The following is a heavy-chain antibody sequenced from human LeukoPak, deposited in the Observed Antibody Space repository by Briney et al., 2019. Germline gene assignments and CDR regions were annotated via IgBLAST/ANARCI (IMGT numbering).Heavy chain of an antibody. V-gene: IGHV3-48*04. CDR1: GFTFSSYS. CDR2: ISSSSSTI. J-gene: IGHJ5*02. Sequence: PGGSLRLSCAASGFTFSSYSMNWVRQALGKGREWVSYISSSSSTIYYADSVKGRFTTSRDNAKNSLYLQMNSLRAEDTALCYCAREVEYYDTRGAWFDPWGQGTLVTVSS. D-gene: IGHD3-22*01. CDR3: AREVEYYDTRGAWFDP.